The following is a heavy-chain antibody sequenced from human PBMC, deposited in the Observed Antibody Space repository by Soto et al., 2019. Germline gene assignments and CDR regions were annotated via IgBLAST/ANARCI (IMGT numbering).Heavy chain of an antibody. CDR3: ARLRGSLHYAPPYYYYGMDV. D-gene: IGHD3-16*01. Sequence: SETLSLTCAVYGGSFSGYYWSWIRQPPGKGLEWIGEINHSGSTNYNPSLKSRVTISVDTSKNQFSLKLSSVTAADTAVYYCARLRGSLHYAPPYYYYGMDVWGQGTTVTVSS. J-gene: IGHJ6*02. V-gene: IGHV4-34*01. CDR2: INHSGST. CDR1: GGSFSGYY.